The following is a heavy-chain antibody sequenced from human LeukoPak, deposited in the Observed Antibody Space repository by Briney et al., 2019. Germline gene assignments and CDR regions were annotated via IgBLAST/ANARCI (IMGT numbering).Heavy chain of an antibody. CDR2: ISYNGGST. V-gene: IGHV3-23*01. J-gene: IGHJ4*02. D-gene: IGHD5-18*01. CDR1: GFTVSNNY. CDR3: AKDLHSYGLYYFEF. Sequence: PGGSLRLSCAASGFTVSNNYMSWVRQAPGKGLEWVSIISYNGGSTSYADSVKGRFTISRDNSKNTLYLQMNSVRAEDTAVYYCAKDLHSYGLYYFEFWGQGTLVTVSS.